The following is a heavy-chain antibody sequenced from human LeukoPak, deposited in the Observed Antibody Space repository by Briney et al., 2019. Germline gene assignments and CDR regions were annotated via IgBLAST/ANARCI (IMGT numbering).Heavy chain of an antibody. CDR3: ARGYCSGGSCYSYYYYNYMDV. Sequence: SETLSLTCTVSGGSISSYYWSWIRQPPGKRLEWIGYIYYTGSTNYNPSLKSRVTISVDTSKNQFSLKLSSVTAADTAVYYCARGYCSGGSCYSYYYYNYMDVWGKGTTVTVSS. CDR2: IYYTGST. D-gene: IGHD2-15*01. J-gene: IGHJ6*03. V-gene: IGHV4-59*12. CDR1: GGSISSYY.